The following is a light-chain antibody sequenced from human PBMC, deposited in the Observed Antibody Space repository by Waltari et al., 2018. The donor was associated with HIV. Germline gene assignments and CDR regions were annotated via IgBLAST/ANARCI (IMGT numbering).Light chain of an antibody. CDR1: QTVLYSSNNKNY. CDR3: QQYYSSPQT. V-gene: IGKV4-1*01. Sequence: DIVMTQSPDSLAVSLGERATINGTSSQTVLYSSNNKNYLAWYQQKPGQPPKLLIYWASTRESGVPDRFSGSGSGTDFTLTISSLQAEDVAVYYCQQYYSSPQTFGPGTKVDIK. J-gene: IGKJ3*01. CDR2: WAS.